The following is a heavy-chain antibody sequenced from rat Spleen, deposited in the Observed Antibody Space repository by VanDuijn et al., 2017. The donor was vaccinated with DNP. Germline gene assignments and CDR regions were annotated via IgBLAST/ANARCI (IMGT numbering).Heavy chain of an antibody. CDR3: ARHSGRGGFAY. D-gene: IGHD4-3*01. CDR2: IIYDGSST. Sequence: EVQLVESGGGLVQPGNSLKLSCAASGFTFSDYAMAWVRQSPKKGLEWVATIIYDGSSTYYRDSVRGRFTISRDGAKTSLYLQMNSLKSEDTATYYCARHSGRGGFAYWGQGTLVTVSS. V-gene: IGHV5-17*01. CDR1: GFTFSDYA. J-gene: IGHJ3*01.